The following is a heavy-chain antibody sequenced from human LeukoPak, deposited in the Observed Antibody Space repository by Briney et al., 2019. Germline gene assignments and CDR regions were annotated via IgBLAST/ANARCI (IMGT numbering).Heavy chain of an antibody. Sequence: PGRSLRLSCAASGFTFSSYAMHWVRQAPGKGLEWVAAISYDGSNKYYADSVKGRFTISRDNSKNTLYLQMNSLRAEDTAVYYCARAQLVLYYFDYWGQGTLVTVSS. J-gene: IGHJ4*02. V-gene: IGHV3-30*04. CDR1: GFTFSSYA. CDR3: ARAQLVLYYFDY. D-gene: IGHD6-6*01. CDR2: ISYDGSNK.